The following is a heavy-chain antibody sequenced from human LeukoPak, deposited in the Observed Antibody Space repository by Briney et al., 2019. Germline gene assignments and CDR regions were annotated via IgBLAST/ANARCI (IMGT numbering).Heavy chain of an antibody. CDR1: GFIFSSRW. D-gene: IGHD4-17*01. J-gene: IGHJ4*02. Sequence: GGSLRLSCAASGFIFSSRWMSWVRQAPGKGLEWVASINQGGNDKRHADSVKGRFTISRDNAKNSLSLEVNSPRAEDTAMYYCATLKDAVTTFDNWGQGTLVTLSS. CDR2: INQGGNDK. CDR3: ATLKDAVTTFDN. V-gene: IGHV3-7*01.